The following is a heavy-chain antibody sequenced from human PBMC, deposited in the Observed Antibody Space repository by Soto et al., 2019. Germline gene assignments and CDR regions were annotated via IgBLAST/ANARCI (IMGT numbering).Heavy chain of an antibody. CDR3: AKAGFYSSSSPRLWNYYYGMDV. Sequence: QVQLVESGGGVVQPGRSLRLSCAASGFTFSSYGMHWVRQAPGKGLEWVAVISYDGSNKYYADSVKGRFTISRDNSKNTLYLQMNSLRAEDTAVYYCAKAGFYSSSSPRLWNYYYGMDVWGQGTTVTVSS. CDR1: GFTFSSYG. D-gene: IGHD6-6*01. V-gene: IGHV3-30*18. CDR2: ISYDGSNK. J-gene: IGHJ6*02.